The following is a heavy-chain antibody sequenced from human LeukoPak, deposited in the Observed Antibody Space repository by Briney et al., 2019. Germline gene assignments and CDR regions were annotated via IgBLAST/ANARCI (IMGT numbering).Heavy chain of an antibody. J-gene: IGHJ6*03. CDR2: ISAYNGNT. Sequence: ASVKVSCKASGYTFTSYGISWVRQAPGQGLEWTGWISAYNGNTNYAQKLQGRVTMTTDTSTSTTYMELRSLRSEDTAVYYCARGRAAAGRSRSSYYYMDVWGKGTTVTVSS. D-gene: IGHD6-13*01. CDR1: GYTFTSYG. CDR3: ARGRAAAGRSRSSYYYMDV. V-gene: IGHV1-18*01.